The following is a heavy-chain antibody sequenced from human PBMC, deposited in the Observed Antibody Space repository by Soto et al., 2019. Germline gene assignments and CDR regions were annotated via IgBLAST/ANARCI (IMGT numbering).Heavy chain of an antibody. CDR1: GFTFSSYS. V-gene: IGHV3-21*01. J-gene: IGHJ5*02. CDR2: ISSSSSYI. CDR3: AREGPSKYYDRSGPTPAVFDP. D-gene: IGHD3-22*01. Sequence: GGSLRLPCAASGFTFSSYSMNWVRQAPGTGLEWVSSISSSSSYIYYADSVKGRFTISRDNAKNSLYLQMNSLRAEDTEVYYCAREGPSKYYDRSGPTPAVFDPWGQGTLVTVSS.